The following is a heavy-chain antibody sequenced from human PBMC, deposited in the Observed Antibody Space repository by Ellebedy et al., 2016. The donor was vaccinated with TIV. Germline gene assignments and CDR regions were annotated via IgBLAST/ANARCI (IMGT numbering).Heavy chain of an antibody. V-gene: IGHV3-11*01. J-gene: IGHJ5*01. CDR1: GFMFSDFY. Sequence: GGSLRLSXVPSGFMFSDFYMSWMRQAPGKGLEWVAYISGPGTTTRYPDSVKGRFTISRDNAKKSLYLQMSSLRPEDTAVYYCARDLRYFGHDSWGQGTLVTVSS. CDR2: ISGPGTTT. D-gene: IGHD3-9*01. CDR3: ARDLRYFGHDS.